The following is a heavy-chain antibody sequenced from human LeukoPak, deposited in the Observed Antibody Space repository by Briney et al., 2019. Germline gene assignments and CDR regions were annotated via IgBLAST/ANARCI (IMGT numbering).Heavy chain of an antibody. Sequence: ASVKVSCKASGYTFTSYAMHWVRQAPGQRLEWMGWINAGNGNTKYSQKFQGRVTITRDTSASTAYMELSSLRSEDTAVYYCARARIVATPRGNYFDYWGQGTLVTVSS. CDR3: ARARIVATPRGNYFDY. V-gene: IGHV1-3*01. J-gene: IGHJ4*02. D-gene: IGHD5-12*01. CDR1: GYTFTSYA. CDR2: INAGNGNT.